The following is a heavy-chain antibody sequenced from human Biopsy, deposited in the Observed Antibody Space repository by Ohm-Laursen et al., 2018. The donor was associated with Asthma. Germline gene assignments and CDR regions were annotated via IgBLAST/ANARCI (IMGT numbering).Heavy chain of an antibody. CDR1: GYTFIGYH. CDR2: INPNSGGT. CDR3: ARGQKSPGDRWFDP. V-gene: IGHV1-2*06. D-gene: IGHD7-27*01. Sequence: ASVKVSCKPSGYTFIGYHIHWVRQAPGQGLEWMGRINPNSGGTNYAQKFQGRVTTTSDTSISTAYMELSRLRSDDTALYYCARGQKSPGDRWFDPWGQGTLVTVSS. J-gene: IGHJ5*02.